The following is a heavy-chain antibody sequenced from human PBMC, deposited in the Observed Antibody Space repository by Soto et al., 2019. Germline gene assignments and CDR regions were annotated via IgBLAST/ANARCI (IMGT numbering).Heavy chain of an antibody. Sequence: SETLSLTCAVYGVSFSGYYWSWIRQPPGKGLEWIGEINHSGSTNYNPSLKSRVTISVDTSKNQFSLKLSSVTAADTAVYYCARAFYLTGYYTWGQGTLVTVSS. CDR2: INHSGST. D-gene: IGHD3-9*01. V-gene: IGHV4-34*01. CDR1: GVSFSGYY. J-gene: IGHJ5*02. CDR3: ARAFYLTGYYT.